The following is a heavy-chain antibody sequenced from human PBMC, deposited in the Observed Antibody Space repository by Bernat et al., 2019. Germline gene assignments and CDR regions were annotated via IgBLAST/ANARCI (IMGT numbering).Heavy chain of an antibody. CDR2: ISSSSSTI. V-gene: IGHV3-48*02. D-gene: IGHD4-17*01. J-gene: IGHJ6*02. CDR3: ARDLNYGDSYYYGMDV. CDR1: GFTFSSYS. Sequence: EVQLVESGGGLVQPGGSLRLSCAASGFTFSSYSMNWVRQAPGKGLEWVSYISSSSSTIYYADSVKGRFTISRDKAKNSLYLQMNSLRDEDTAVYYCARDLNYGDSYYYGMDVWGQGTTVTVSS.